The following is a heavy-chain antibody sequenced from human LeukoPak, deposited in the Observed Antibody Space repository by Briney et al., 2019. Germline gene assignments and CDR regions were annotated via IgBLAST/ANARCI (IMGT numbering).Heavy chain of an antibody. J-gene: IGHJ5*02. CDR2: IYYSGST. D-gene: IGHD7-27*01. CDR1: GGSISSSSYY. Sequence: SETLSLTCTVSGGSISSSSYYWGWIRQPPGKGLEWIGYIYYSGSTYYNPSLKSRVTISVDTSKNQFSLKLSSVTAADTAVYYCARDGAALGIPNWFDPWGQGTLVTVSS. CDR3: ARDGAALGIPNWFDP. V-gene: IGHV4-30-4*08.